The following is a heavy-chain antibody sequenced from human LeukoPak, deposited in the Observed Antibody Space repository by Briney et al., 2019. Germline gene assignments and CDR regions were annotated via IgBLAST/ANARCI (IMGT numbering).Heavy chain of an antibody. CDR2: INYSGST. Sequence: SETLSLTCAVYGGSFSGYYWSWIRQPPGKGLEWIGEINYSGSTNYNPSLKSRVTISVDTSKNQFSLKLSSVTAADTAVYYCARHGNYYASGSYYWGQGTLVTVSS. D-gene: IGHD3-10*01. J-gene: IGHJ4*02. CDR3: ARHGNYYASGSYY. V-gene: IGHV4-34*01. CDR1: GGSFSGYY.